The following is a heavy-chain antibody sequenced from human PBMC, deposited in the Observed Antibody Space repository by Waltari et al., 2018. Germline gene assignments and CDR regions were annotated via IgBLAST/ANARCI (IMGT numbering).Heavy chain of an antibody. J-gene: IGHJ4*02. CDR1: GGSFSGYY. D-gene: IGHD5-18*01. Sequence: QVQLQQWGAGLLTPSETLSLTCAVYGGSFSGYYWSWIRQPPGKGLEWIGEINHGVSANNNPSLKSRVTISVDTSKNQFSLKLSSVTAADTAVYYCARAYGKQLWLRVVWGYWGQGTLVTVSS. CDR3: ARAYGKQLWLRVVWGY. V-gene: IGHV4-34*01. CDR2: INHGVSA.